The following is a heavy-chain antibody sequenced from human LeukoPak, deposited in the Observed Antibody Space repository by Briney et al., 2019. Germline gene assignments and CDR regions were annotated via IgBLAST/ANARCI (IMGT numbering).Heavy chain of an antibody. CDR2: IYYSGST. Sequence: PSETLSLTCTVSGGSISSYYWSWIRQPPGKGLEWIGYIYYSGSTNYNPSLKSRVTISVDTSKNQFSLKLSSVTAADTAVYYCARVLRTENWFDPWGQGTLVTVSS. CDR3: ARVLRTENWFDP. J-gene: IGHJ5*02. V-gene: IGHV4-59*01. D-gene: IGHD4-17*01. CDR1: GGSISSYY.